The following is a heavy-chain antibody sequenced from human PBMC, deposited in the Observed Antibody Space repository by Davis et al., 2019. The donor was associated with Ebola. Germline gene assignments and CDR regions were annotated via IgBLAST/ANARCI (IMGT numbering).Heavy chain of an antibody. CDR3: AKGDYSNPSWFDP. D-gene: IGHD4-11*01. CDR1: GFTFSSYA. CDR2: ISGSGGST. Sequence: GESLKIPCAASGFTFSSYAMSWVRQAQGKGLEWVSAISGSGGSTYYADSVKGRFTISRDNSKSTLYLQMNSLRAEDTAVYYCAKGDYSNPSWFDPWGQGTLVTVSS. J-gene: IGHJ5*02. V-gene: IGHV3-23*01.